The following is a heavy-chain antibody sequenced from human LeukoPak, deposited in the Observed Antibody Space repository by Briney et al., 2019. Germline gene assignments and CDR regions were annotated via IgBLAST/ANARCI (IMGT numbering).Heavy chain of an antibody. J-gene: IGHJ4*02. Sequence: GGSLRLSCAASGFIFSRYYMSWVRQAPGKGLEWVANINQDGAEKFYVDSVKGRFTISRDNAKNLLYLQTSILRVEDTAVYYCARLLGNRPQVDYWGQGTLVTVSS. CDR3: ARLLGNRPQVDY. D-gene: IGHD6-6*01. CDR2: INQDGAEK. V-gene: IGHV3-7*01. CDR1: GFIFSRYY.